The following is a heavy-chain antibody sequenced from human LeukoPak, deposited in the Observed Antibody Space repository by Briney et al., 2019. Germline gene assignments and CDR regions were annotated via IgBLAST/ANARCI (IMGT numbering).Heavy chain of an antibody. CDR3: AREDSSSWYFRDYYYGMDV. Sequence: PGGSLRLSCAASGFTFSSYEMTWVRQAPGKGLEWVSYISSSGSTIYYADSVKGRFTISRDNAKNSLYLQMNSLRAEDTAVYYCAREDSSSWYFRDYYYGMDVWGQGTTVTVSS. V-gene: IGHV3-48*03. CDR2: ISSSGSTI. CDR1: GFTFSSYE. J-gene: IGHJ6*02. D-gene: IGHD6-13*01.